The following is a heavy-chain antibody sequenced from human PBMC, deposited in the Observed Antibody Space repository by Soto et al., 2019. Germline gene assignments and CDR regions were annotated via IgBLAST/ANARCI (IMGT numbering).Heavy chain of an antibody. D-gene: IGHD6-13*01. CDR1: GGSISSSGYY. CDR3: ARIAAAGTPIDY. V-gene: IGHV4-39*01. CDR2: IYYSGST. Sequence: PSETLSLTCTVSGGSISSSGYYWGWIRQPPGKGLECIGTIYYSGSTYYNPSLKSRVTISVDTSKNQFSLKVSSVTAADTAVYYCARIAAAGTPIDYWGQGTLVTVSS. J-gene: IGHJ4*02.